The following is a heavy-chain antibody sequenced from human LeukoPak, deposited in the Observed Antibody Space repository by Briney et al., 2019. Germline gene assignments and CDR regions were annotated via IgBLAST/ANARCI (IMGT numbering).Heavy chain of an antibody. CDR3: ARHERDSSGWFGY. CDR1: GYSFTTYW. J-gene: IGHJ4*02. V-gene: IGHV5-51*01. CDR2: IYPGDSDT. Sequence: PCESLKTSRKGSGYSFTTYWIDLVRQMPGKGLEPIGIIYPGDSDTRHSPSFQGQVTISADKSISTAYLQWSSLKASDTAMYYCARHERDSSGWFGYWGQGTLVTVSS. D-gene: IGHD6-19*01.